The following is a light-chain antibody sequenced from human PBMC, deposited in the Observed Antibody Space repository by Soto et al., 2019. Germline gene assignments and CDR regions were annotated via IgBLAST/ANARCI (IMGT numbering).Light chain of an antibody. J-gene: IGKJ4*01. CDR2: DIS. CDR1: QSVSSN. CDR3: QQYNSWPLT. V-gene: IGKV3D-15*01. Sequence: DIVITQSPLSLPVTPGEPASISCRSNQSVSSNLAWYQQKPGQAPRVLIYDISTRATGIPTRFSGSGSGTEFTLTISSLQSEDFAVYYCQQYNSWPLTFGGGTKVDIK.